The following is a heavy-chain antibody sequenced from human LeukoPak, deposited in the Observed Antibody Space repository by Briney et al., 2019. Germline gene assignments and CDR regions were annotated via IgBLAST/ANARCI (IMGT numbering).Heavy chain of an antibody. J-gene: IGHJ5*02. V-gene: IGHV3-11*06. CDR1: GFTFSDYY. CDR3: ARDKPKSLWFGELYGHTPWFDP. Sequence: PGGSLRLSCAASGFTFSDYYMSWIRQAPGKGLEWVSYISSSSSYTNYADSVKGRFTISRDNAKNSLYLQMNSLRAEDTAVYYCARDKPKSLWFGELYGHTPWFDPWGQGTLVTVSS. D-gene: IGHD3-10*01. CDR2: ISSSSSYT.